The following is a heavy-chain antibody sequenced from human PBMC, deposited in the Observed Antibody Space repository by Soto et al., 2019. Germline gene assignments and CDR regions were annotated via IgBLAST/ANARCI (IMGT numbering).Heavy chain of an antibody. CDR2: INPNSGVT. J-gene: IGHJ2*01. D-gene: IGHD2-2*01. Sequence: ASVKVSCKASGYTFTAYYMHWVRQAPGQGLEWMGWINPNSGVTNYAQKFQGRVSVTRDTSISTAYMELSSLRYDDTAVYYCARDVVVEPAAHFPQIWGGGTLVIFSS. V-gene: IGHV1-2*02. CDR1: GYTFTAYY. CDR3: ARDVVVEPAAHFPQI.